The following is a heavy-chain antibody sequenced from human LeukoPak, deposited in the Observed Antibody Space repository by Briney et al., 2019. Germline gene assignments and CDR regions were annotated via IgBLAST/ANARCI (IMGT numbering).Heavy chain of an antibody. CDR2: INPNSDGT. V-gene: IGHV1-2*06. CDR3: ATLWEASMVTKGN. D-gene: IGHD3-10*01. J-gene: IGHJ4*02. CDR1: GYTFTGYY. Sequence: ASVRVSCKASGYTFTGYYMHWVRQAPGQGLEWMGRINPNSDGTNYAQKFQGRVTMTRDTSISTAYMELTRLRSDDTAVYYCATLWEASMVTKGNWGQGTLVTVSS.